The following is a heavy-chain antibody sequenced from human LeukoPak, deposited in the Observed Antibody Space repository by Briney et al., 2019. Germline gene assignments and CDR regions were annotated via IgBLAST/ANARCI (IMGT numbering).Heavy chain of an antibody. CDR2: ISGSGGSP. V-gene: IGHV3-23*01. J-gene: IGHJ4*02. CDR1: GFTFSGYA. CDR3: ARGSSGSYYNSRFDY. Sequence: LGGSLRLSCAASGFTFSGYAMSWVRQAPGKGLEWVSAISGSGGSPYYADSVKGRFTISRDNSQNMQYLQMNSLRAEDTAVYYCARGSSGSYYNSRFDYWGQGTLVTVSS. D-gene: IGHD3-10*01.